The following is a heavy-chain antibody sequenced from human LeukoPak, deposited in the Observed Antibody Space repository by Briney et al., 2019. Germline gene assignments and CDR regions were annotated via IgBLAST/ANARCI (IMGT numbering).Heavy chain of an antibody. J-gene: IGHJ5*02. V-gene: IGHV3-23*01. D-gene: IGHD6-19*01. CDR1: GFTFSSYA. CDR2: IDASGGST. Sequence: GGSLRLSCAASGFTFSSYAMSWVRQAPGKGLEWVSSIDASGGSTYYADSVKGRFTISRDNSKNTFYLQMDSLRADDTAVYYCAKGSGSGWYGWFAPWGQGTLVTVSS. CDR3: AKGSGSGWYGWFAP.